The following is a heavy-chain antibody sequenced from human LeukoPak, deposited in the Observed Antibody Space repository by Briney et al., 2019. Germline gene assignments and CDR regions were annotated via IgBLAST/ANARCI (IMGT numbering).Heavy chain of an antibody. CDR2: INHSGST. CDR3: ASRALGVTRSYYYYYYMDV. Sequence: SETLSLTCAVYGGSFSGYYWSWIRQPPGKGLEWIGEINHSGSTNYNPSLKSRVTISVDTSKNQFSLKLSSVTAADTAVYYCASRALGVTRSYYYYYYMDVWGKGTTVTISS. D-gene: IGHD2-8*01. J-gene: IGHJ6*03. V-gene: IGHV4-34*01. CDR1: GGSFSGYY.